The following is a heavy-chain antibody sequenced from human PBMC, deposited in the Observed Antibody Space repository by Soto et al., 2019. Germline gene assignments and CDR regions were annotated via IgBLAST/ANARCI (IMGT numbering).Heavy chain of an antibody. J-gene: IGHJ4*02. V-gene: IGHV1-8*01. Sequence: ASVKVSCKASGYTFTSYDINWVRQATGQGLEWMGWMNPNSGNTGYAQKFQGRVTMTRNTSISTAYMELSSLRSEDTAVYYCARGLDDYIWGSYRGDYWGQGTLVTVSS. D-gene: IGHD3-16*02. CDR3: ARGLDDYIWGSYRGDY. CDR2: MNPNSGNT. CDR1: GYTFTSYD.